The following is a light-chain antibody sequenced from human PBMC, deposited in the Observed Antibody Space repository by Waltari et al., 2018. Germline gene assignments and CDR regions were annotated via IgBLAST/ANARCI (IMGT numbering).Light chain of an antibody. CDR1: NIGRQG. CDR2: YDN. CDR3: QVWDTNSDNPWV. Sequence: SYVLSQPPSVSVAPGQTARLTCGGINIGRQGVHWYQQKAGQAPVLVMSYDNDRPSRRAGGFAGSNAGKTATLTISGVEAGDEADYFCQVWDTNSDNPWVFGGGTTLTVL. V-gene: IGLV3-21*04. J-gene: IGLJ3*02.